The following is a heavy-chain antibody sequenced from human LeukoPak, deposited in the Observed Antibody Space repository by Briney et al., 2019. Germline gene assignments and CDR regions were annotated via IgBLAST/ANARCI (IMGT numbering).Heavy chain of an antibody. CDR3: ARGPRVGAAGFVYYHYIDV. V-gene: IGHV3-30*02. D-gene: IGHD1-26*01. CDR1: GFTFSSYG. J-gene: IGHJ6*03. Sequence: GGSLRLSCAASGFTFSSYGMHWVRQAPGKGLAWVAFIRYDGSNKYYADSVKGRFTISRDNSKNTLYLQMNSLRAEDTAVYYCARGPRVGAAGFVYYHYIDVWGKGTTVTVSS. CDR2: IRYDGSNK.